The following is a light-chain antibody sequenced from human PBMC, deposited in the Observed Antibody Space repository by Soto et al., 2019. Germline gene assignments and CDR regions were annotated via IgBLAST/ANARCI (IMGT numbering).Light chain of an antibody. J-gene: IGKJ1*01. CDR2: GAS. CDR1: QSVSSN. Sequence: EIVMTQSPATLSVSPGERATLSCRASQSVSSNLAWYQQKPGQAPRLLIYGASTRATGIPARFSGSGSGTEFTLTISSLQSEDFAVSYCEIYTNWPKTFRPGSK. V-gene: IGKV3-15*01. CDR3: EIYTNWPKT.